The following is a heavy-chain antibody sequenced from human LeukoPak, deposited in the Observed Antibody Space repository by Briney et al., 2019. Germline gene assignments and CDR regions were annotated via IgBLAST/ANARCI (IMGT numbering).Heavy chain of an antibody. CDR2: IKQDGSEK. Sequence: SGGSLRLSCAASGFTFSSYWMSWVRQAPGKGLEWVANIKQDGSEKYYVDSVKGRFTISRDSAKNSLYLQMNSLRAEDTAVYYCARDRSLSWFDPWGQGTLVTVSS. CDR1: GFTFSSYW. J-gene: IGHJ5*02. CDR3: ARDRSLSWFDP. V-gene: IGHV3-7*01.